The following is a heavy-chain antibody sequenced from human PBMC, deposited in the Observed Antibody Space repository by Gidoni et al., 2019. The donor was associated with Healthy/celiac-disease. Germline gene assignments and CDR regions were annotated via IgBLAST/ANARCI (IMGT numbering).Heavy chain of an antibody. Sequence: EVQLVESGGGLVKPGGSLRLYCAASGFTFSSYSMNWVRQAPGKGLEWVSSICSSSSYIYYADSVQGRFTISRDNAKNSLYLQMNSLRAEDTAVYYCARDFAYDYVWGTIRGMDVWGQGTTVTVSS. CDR1: GFTFSSYS. V-gene: IGHV3-21*03. D-gene: IGHD3-16*01. CDR3: ARDFAYDYVWGTIRGMDV. CDR2: ICSSSSYI. J-gene: IGHJ6*02.